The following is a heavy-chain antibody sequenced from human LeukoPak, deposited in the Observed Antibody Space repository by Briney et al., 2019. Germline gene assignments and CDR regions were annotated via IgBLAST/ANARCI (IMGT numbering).Heavy chain of an antibody. Sequence: GESLKISCKGSGYRFTTYWITWVRQMPGKGLEWMGIIYPGDSDTRYSPSFQGQVTISADKSISTAYLQWTGLQASGPAMYYCARGRHSGYRVDYWGQGTLVTVSS. CDR2: IYPGDSDT. J-gene: IGHJ4*02. V-gene: IGHV5-51*01. CDR1: GYRFTTYW. D-gene: IGHD3-22*01. CDR3: ARGRHSGYRVDY.